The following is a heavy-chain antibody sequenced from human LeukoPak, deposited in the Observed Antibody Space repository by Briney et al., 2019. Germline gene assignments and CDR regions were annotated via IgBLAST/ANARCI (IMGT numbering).Heavy chain of an antibody. CDR1: GFTFSDYS. V-gene: IGHV3-48*01. CDR3: ARDYKYAFDN. J-gene: IGHJ4*02. D-gene: IGHD5-24*01. Sequence: GGSLRHSCAASGFTFSDYSMNWVRQAPRKGLEWISYIGIDSGNTNYADSVKGRFTISGDKAKNSLYLQMNSLRVEDTAVYYCARDYKYAFDNWGQGTLVTVSS. CDR2: IGIDSGNT.